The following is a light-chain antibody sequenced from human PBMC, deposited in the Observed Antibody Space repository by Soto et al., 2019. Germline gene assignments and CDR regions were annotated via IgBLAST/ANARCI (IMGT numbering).Light chain of an antibody. J-gene: IGLJ2*01. CDR2: EGS. Sequence: QSVLTQPASVSGSPGPSITISCTGTSSDVGSYNLVSWYQQHPGKAPKLMIYEGSKRPSGVSNRFSGSKSGNTASLTISGLQAEDDADYYCCSYAGSRVFGGGTKVTVL. V-gene: IGLV2-23*01. CDR3: CSYAGSRV. CDR1: SSDVGSYNL.